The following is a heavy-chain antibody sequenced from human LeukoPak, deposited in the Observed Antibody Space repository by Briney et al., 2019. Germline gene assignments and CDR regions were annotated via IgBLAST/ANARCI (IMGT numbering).Heavy chain of an antibody. CDR3: AMHCSSTSCYTSEFDY. D-gene: IGHD2-2*02. CDR2: IYYSGST. Sequence: PSETLSLTCTVSGGSISSSSYYWGWIRQPPGKGLEWIGSIYYSGSTYYNPSLKSRVTISVDTSKNQFSLKLSSVTAADTAVYYCAMHCSSTSCYTSEFDYWGQGTLVTVSS. V-gene: IGHV4-39*01. CDR1: GGSISSSSYY. J-gene: IGHJ4*02.